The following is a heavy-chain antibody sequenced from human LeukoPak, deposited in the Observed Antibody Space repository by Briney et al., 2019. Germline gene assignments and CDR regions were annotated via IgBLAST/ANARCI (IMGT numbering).Heavy chain of an antibody. CDR2: IYPGDSDT. CDR1: GYSFTSYW. J-gene: IGHJ3*02. V-gene: IGHV5-51*01. CDR3: ARISWRLGYDSSGHDAFDI. D-gene: IGHD3-22*01. Sequence: GESLKIPCKGSGYSFTSYWIGWVRQMPGKGLEWMGIIYPGDSDTRYSPSFQGQVTISADKSISTAYLQWSSLKASDTAMYYCARISWRLGYDSSGHDAFDIWGQGTMVTVSS.